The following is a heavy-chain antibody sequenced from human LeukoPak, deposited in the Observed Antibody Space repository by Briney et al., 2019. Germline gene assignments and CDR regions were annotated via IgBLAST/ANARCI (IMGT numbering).Heavy chain of an antibody. V-gene: IGHV4-34*01. Sequence: SETLSLTCAVYGGSFNGYYWSWIRQPPGKGLEWIGEINHSGSTNYNPSLKSRVTISVDTSKNQFSLKLSSVTAADTAVYYCAREGQQLPNWFDPWGQGTLVTVSS. CDR1: GGSFNGYY. CDR3: AREGQQLPNWFDP. D-gene: IGHD6-13*01. CDR2: INHSGST. J-gene: IGHJ5*02.